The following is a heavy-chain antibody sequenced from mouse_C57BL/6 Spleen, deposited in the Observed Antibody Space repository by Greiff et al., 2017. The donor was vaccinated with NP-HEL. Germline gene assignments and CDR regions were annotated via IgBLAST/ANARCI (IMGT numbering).Heavy chain of an antibody. V-gene: IGHV1-5*01. CDR1: GYTFTSYW. CDR3: TREGDYDGSGFDY. D-gene: IGHD1-1*01. J-gene: IGHJ2*01. CDR2: VYPGNSDT. Sequence: QLQQSGTVLARPGASVKMSCKTSGYTFTSYWMHWVKQRPGQGLEWIGAVYPGNSDTSYNQKFKGKAKLTAVTSASTAYMELSSLTNEDSAVYYCTREGDYDGSGFDYWGQGTTLTVSS.